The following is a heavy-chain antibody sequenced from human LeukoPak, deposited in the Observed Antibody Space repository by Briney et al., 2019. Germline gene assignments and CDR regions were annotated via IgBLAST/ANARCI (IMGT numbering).Heavy chain of an antibody. CDR2: IRYDGSNK. Sequence: PGGSLRLSCAASGFTFSSYGMHWVRQGPGKGLERVAFIRYDGSNKYYADSVKGRFTISRDNSKKTLYLQMNSLRTEDTAVYYCAKDRSSSSLVAFDIWGQGTMVTVSS. D-gene: IGHD6-6*01. J-gene: IGHJ3*02. V-gene: IGHV3-30*02. CDR3: AKDRSSSSLVAFDI. CDR1: GFTFSSYG.